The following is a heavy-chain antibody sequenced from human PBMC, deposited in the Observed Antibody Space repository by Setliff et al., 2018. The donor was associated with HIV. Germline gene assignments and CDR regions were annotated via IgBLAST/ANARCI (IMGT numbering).Heavy chain of an antibody. CDR3: ASPLPVIGTGAPFHS. D-gene: IGHD6-19*01. V-gene: IGHV4-38-2*01. CDR1: GHSISDGDF. J-gene: IGHJ1*01. Sequence: ASETLSLTCAVSGHSISDGDFWGWIRQPPGKGLEWIGTFYQSGSTYYNPSLKSRVTISVDTSKNEFSLKMTSVTAADTAVYYCASPLPVIGTGAPFHSWGQGTLVTVSS. CDR2: FYQSGST.